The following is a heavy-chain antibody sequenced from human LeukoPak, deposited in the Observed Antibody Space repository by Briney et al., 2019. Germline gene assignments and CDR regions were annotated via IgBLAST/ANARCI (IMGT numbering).Heavy chain of an antibody. J-gene: IGHJ6*03. CDR3: ARRRLGYYYYYMDV. V-gene: IGHV1-8*01. CDR2: MNPNSGNT. CDR1: GYTFTSYD. Sequence: GASVKVSCKASGYTFTSYDINWVRQATGQGLEWMGWMNPNSGNTGYAQKFQGRVTMTRNTSISTAYVELSSLRSEDTAVYYCARRRLGYYYYYMDVWGKGTTVTVSS.